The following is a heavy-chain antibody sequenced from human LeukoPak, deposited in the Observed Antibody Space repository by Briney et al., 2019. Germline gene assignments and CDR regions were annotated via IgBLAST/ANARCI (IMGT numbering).Heavy chain of an antibody. CDR1: GDSISNYY. V-gene: IGHV4-4*07. Sequence: SETLSLTCTVSGDSISNYYWSWIRQPAGKGLEWIGRIYTSGSTNYNPSLKSRVTISVDTSKNQFSLKLSSVTAADTAVYYCARVDSSGSYYLFDYWGQGTLVTVSS. D-gene: IGHD3-10*01. J-gene: IGHJ4*02. CDR3: ARVDSSGSYYLFDY. CDR2: IYTSGST.